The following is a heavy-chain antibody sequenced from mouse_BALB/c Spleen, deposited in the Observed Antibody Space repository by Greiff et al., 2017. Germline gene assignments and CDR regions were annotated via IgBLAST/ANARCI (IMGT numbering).Heavy chain of an antibody. Sequence: EVQLVESGGGLVKPGGSLKLSCAASGFTFSDYYMYWVRQTPEKRLEWVATISDGGSYTYYPDSVKGRFTISRDNAKNNLYLQMSSLKSEDTAMYYCARGYDYDGSWFAYWGQGTLVTVSA. D-gene: IGHD2-4*01. CDR2: ISDGGSYT. CDR3: ARGYDYDGSWFAY. CDR1: GFTFSDYY. J-gene: IGHJ3*01. V-gene: IGHV5-4*02.